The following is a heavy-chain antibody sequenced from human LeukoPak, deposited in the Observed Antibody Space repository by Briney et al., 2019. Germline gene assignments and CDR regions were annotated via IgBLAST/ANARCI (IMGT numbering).Heavy chain of an antibody. V-gene: IGHV1-69*13. CDR1: GGTFSSYA. CDR3: ARVRKGPYSYGYHFDY. CDR2: IIPIFGTA. Sequence: SVTVSCTASGGTFSSYAISWVRQAPGQGLEWMGGIIPIFGTANYAQKFQGRVTITADESTSTAYMELSSLRSEDTAVYYCARVRKGPYSYGYHFDYRGQGTLVTVSS. D-gene: IGHD5-18*01. J-gene: IGHJ4*02.